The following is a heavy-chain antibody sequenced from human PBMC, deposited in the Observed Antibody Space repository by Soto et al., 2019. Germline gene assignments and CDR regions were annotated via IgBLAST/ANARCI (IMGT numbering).Heavy chain of an antibody. Sequence: QVQLVESGGGVVQPGTSLRLSCAASGFTFSSYGMHWVRQAPGKGLEWVAVICYDGSNKYYADSVKGRFTISRDNSKNTLYLQMNSLRAEDSAVYYCARGYGSGNPYYMDVWGKGTTVTVSS. V-gene: IGHV3-33*01. D-gene: IGHD3-10*01. CDR3: ARGYGSGNPYYMDV. J-gene: IGHJ6*03. CDR1: GFTFSSYG. CDR2: ICYDGSNK.